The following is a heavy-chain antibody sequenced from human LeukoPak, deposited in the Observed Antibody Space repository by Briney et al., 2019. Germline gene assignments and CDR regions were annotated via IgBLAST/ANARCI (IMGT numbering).Heavy chain of an antibody. V-gene: IGHV4-39*07. CDR2: IYYSGNT. J-gene: IGHJ4*02. CDR1: GVSISSSNSY. Sequence: SSETLSPTCTVSGVSISSSNSYWGWIRQPPGKGLEWIGSIYYSGNTYYNPSLKSRVTISVDTSKNQFSLKLSSVTAADTAVYYCARAHYDFWSGYFDYWGQGTLVTVSS. D-gene: IGHD3-3*01. CDR3: ARAHYDFWSGYFDY.